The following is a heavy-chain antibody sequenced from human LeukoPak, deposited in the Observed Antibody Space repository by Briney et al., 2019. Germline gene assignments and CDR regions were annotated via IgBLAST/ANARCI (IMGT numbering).Heavy chain of an antibody. CDR2: IYYSGST. Sequence: SETLSLTCTVSGGSISSSSYYWGWIRQPPGKGLEWIGSIYYSGSTYYNPSLKSRVTISVDTSKNQFSLKLSSVTAADTAVYYCARQDNYYMDVWGKGTTVTVSS. CDR3: ARQDNYYMDV. J-gene: IGHJ6*03. V-gene: IGHV4-39*01. CDR1: GGSISSSSYY.